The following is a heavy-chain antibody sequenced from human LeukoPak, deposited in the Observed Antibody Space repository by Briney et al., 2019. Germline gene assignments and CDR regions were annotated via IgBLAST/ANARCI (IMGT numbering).Heavy chain of an antibody. D-gene: IGHD1-20*01. Sequence: PSETLSLTCAVSGGSISSNNWWGWVRQPPGKGLEWIGEIYHSGSPNYNPSLKSRVTISVDKSKNQFSLKLSSVTAADTAVYYCARARYNWNYVDYWGQGTLVTVSS. J-gene: IGHJ4*02. CDR3: ARARYNWNYVDY. CDR1: GGSISSNNW. CDR2: IYHSGSP. V-gene: IGHV4-4*02.